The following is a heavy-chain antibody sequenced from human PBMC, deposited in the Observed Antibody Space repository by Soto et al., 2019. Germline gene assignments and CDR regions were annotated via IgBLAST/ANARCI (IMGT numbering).Heavy chain of an antibody. J-gene: IGHJ6*02. CDR1: GYTFTSYG. D-gene: IGHD3-9*01. CDR3: ARDRYDILTGYYWYYGMDV. V-gene: IGHV1-18*04. Sequence: ASVKVSCKASGYTFTSYGISWVRQAPGQGLEWMGWISAYNGNTNYAQKLQGRVTMTTDTSTSTAYMELRSLRSDDTSVYYCARDRYDILTGYYWYYGMDVWGQGTTVTVS. CDR2: ISAYNGNT.